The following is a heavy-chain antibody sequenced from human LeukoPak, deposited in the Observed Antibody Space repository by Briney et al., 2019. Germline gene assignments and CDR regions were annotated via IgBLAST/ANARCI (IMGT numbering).Heavy chain of an antibody. CDR2: IRYDGSNK. D-gene: IGHD6-13*01. Sequence: PGGSLRLSCAASGFTFSSYGMHWVRQAPGKGLEWVAFIRYDGSNKYYADSVKGRFTISRDNSKNTLYLQMNSLRAEDTAVYYCAKGGNSSSWYPYYYYYMDVWSKGTTVTVSS. J-gene: IGHJ6*03. CDR3: AKGGNSSSWYPYYYYYMDV. CDR1: GFTFSSYG. V-gene: IGHV3-30*02.